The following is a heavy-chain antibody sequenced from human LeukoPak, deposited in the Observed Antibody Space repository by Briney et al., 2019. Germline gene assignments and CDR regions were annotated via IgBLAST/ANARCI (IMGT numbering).Heavy chain of an antibody. V-gene: IGHV5-51*01. CDR2: IYPGDSDT. CDR1: GYSFTSYW. J-gene: IGHJ4*02. D-gene: IGHD1-26*01. Sequence: GESLKISCKGSGYSFTSYWIGWVRQMPGKGLEWMGIIYPGDSDTRYSASFQGQVTIPAGKSINTAYLQWSSLKASDTAMFYCARRSAGTPYFDYWGQGTLVTVSS. CDR3: ARRSAGTPYFDY.